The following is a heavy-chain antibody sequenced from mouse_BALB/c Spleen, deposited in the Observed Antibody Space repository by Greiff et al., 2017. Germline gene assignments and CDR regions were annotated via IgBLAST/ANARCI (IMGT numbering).Heavy chain of an antibody. J-gene: IGHJ2*01. CDR3: TRGGNGNYFDY. CDR1: GFTFSSYT. CDR2: ISSGGSYT. D-gene: IGHD2-1*01. Sequence: EVKVEESGGGLVKPGGSLKLSCAASGFTFSSYTMSWVRQTPEKRLEWVATISSGGSYTYYPDSVKGRFTISRDNAKNTLYLQMSSLKSEDTAMYYCTRGGNGNYFDYWGQGTTLTVSS. V-gene: IGHV5-6-4*01.